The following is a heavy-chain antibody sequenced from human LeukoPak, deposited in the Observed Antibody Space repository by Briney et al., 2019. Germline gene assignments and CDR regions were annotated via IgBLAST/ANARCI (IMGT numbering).Heavy chain of an antibody. CDR3: ARPITRYDFVGWFDP. CDR1: GYSFTSYW. Sequence: GESLKISCKGSGYSFTSYWIGWVRQMPGKGLEWMGIIYPGDSDTRYSPSFQGQVTISADKSISTAYLQWSSLKASDTAMHYCARPITRYDFVGWFDPWGQGTLVTVSS. J-gene: IGHJ5*02. V-gene: IGHV5-51*01. D-gene: IGHD3-3*01. CDR2: IYPGDSDT.